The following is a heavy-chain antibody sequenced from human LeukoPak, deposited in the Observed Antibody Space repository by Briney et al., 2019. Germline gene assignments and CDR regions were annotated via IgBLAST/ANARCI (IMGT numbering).Heavy chain of an antibody. CDR2: IYYSGSA. CDR1: GGSISSSSYY. D-gene: IGHD2-8*01. V-gene: IGHV4-39*01. CDR3: ARGGGPCSNGECPPWFDP. J-gene: IGHJ5*02. Sequence: SETLSLTCTFSGGSISSSSYYWGWIRQPPGKGLEWIGSIYYSGSAYYNPSLKSRVAISVDTSKNQFSLKLSSVTAADTAVYYCARGGGPCSNGECPPWFDPWGQGILVTVSS.